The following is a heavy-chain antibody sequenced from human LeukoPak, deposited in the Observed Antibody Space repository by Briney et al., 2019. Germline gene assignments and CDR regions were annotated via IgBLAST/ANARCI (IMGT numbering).Heavy chain of an antibody. CDR2: IKQDGSEK. Sequence: PGGSLRLSCAASGFTFSTYWMSWVRQAPGKGLEWVANIKQDGSEKYYVDSVKGRFTISRDNAKNSLYLQMNSLRAEDTAVYYCAREVGTCSGGTCYFRFDHWGQGTLVTVSS. CDR3: AREVGTCSGGTCYFRFDH. J-gene: IGHJ4*02. CDR1: GFTFSTYW. D-gene: IGHD2-15*01. V-gene: IGHV3-7*01.